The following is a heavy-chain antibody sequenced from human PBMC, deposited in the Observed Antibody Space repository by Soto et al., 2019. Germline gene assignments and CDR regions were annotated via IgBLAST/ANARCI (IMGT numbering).Heavy chain of an antibody. V-gene: IGHV1-18*04. CDR2: ISAYNGNT. CDR3: ARLGRSYYDILTGPSHRPFDY. CDR1: GYTFTSYG. D-gene: IGHD3-9*01. J-gene: IGHJ4*02. Sequence: VASVKVSCKAPGYTFTSYGIGWVRQAPGKGLEGMGWISAYNGNTNYAQKLQGRVTMTTDTSTSTAYMELRSLRSDDTAVYYCARLGRSYYDILTGPSHRPFDYWGQGTLVTVSS.